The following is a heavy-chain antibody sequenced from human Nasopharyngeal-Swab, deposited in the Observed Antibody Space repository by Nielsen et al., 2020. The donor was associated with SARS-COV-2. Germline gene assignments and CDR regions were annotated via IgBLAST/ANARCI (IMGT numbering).Heavy chain of an antibody. V-gene: IGHV3-74*01. Sequence: WIRQPPGKGLVWVSRINSDGSSTSYADSVKGRFTISRDIAKNTLFLQMNSLRAEDTAVYYCVRGSSVGWYFDLWGRGTLVTVSS. CDR2: INSDGSST. J-gene: IGHJ2*01. D-gene: IGHD1-26*01. CDR3: VRGSSVGWYFDL.